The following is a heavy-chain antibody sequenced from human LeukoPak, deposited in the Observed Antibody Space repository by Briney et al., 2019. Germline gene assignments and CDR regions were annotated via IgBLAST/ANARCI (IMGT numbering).Heavy chain of an antibody. J-gene: IGHJ6*02. V-gene: IGHV4-30-2*05. CDR2: THYSGST. CDR1: GGSISSGGYS. Sequence: SETLSLTCAVSGGSISSGGYSWSWIRQPPGKGLEWIGYTHYSGSTYYNPSLRSRLTISIDTSKNQFSLKLSSVTAADTAVYYCARYNNYDHGTDVWGQGTTVTVFS. D-gene: IGHD1-1*01. CDR3: ARYNNYDHGTDV.